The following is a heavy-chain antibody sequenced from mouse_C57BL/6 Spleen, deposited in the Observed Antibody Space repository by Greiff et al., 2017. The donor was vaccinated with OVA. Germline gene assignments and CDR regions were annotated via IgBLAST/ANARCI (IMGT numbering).Heavy chain of an antibody. V-gene: IGHV5-17*01. CDR2: TSSGSSTI. D-gene: IGHD1-1*01. J-gene: IGHJ1*03. Sequence: EVKLTESGGGLVKPGGSLKLSCAASGFTFSDYGMHWVRQAPEKGLEWVAYTSSGSSTIYYADTVKGRFTISRDNAKNTLFLQMTSLRSEDTAMYYCAREVSYYGSSRGWYFDVWGTGTTVTVSS. CDR3: AREVSYYGSSRGWYFDV. CDR1: GFTFSDYG.